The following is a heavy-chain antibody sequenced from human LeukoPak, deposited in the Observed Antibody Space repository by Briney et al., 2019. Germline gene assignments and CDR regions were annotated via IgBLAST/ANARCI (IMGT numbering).Heavy chain of an antibody. CDR3: AKAHQRYCSGGSCYFDY. Sequence: GGSLRLSCAASGFTVSSNYMSWVRQAPGKGLEWVSVIYSGGNTYYADSVKGRFTISRDNSKNTLYLQMNSLRAEDTAVYYCAKAHQRYCSGGSCYFDYWGQGTLVTVSS. CDR1: GFTVSSNY. V-gene: IGHV3-53*01. J-gene: IGHJ4*02. D-gene: IGHD2-15*01. CDR2: IYSGGNT.